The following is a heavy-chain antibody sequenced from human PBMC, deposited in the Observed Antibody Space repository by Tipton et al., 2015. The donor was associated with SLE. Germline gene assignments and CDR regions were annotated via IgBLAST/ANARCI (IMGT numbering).Heavy chain of an antibody. D-gene: IGHD6-13*01. CDR2: IYHSGST. CDR1: GYSISSGYY. CDR3: ARDRIAAAGYFDY. Sequence: GLVKPSETLSLTCTVSGYSISSGYYWGWIRQPPGKGLEWIGSIYHSGSTYYNPSLKSRVTISVDTSKNQFSLKLSSVTAADTAVYYCARDRIAAAGYFDYWGQGTLVTVSS. J-gene: IGHJ4*02. V-gene: IGHV4-38-2*02.